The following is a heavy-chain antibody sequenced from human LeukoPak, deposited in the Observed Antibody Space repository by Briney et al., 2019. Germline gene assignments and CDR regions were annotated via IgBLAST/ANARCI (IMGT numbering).Heavy chain of an antibody. CDR1: GNSFGDYY. Sequence: PSETLSLTCTVSGNSFGDYYWSWIRQPAGKGLEWIGRIYTSGSTTYNPSLKSRVTMSVDTSKSQFSLNLMSVTAADTAVYYCTRATGTTGEVKFDPWGQGTLVTVSS. CDR3: TRATGTTGEVKFDP. V-gene: IGHV4-4*07. CDR2: IYTSGST. D-gene: IGHD4-17*01. J-gene: IGHJ5*02.